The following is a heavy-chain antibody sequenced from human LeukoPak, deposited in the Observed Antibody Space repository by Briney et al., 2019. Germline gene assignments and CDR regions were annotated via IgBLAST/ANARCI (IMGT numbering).Heavy chain of an antibody. CDR2: MYHSGST. CDR3: ARGPRFGELLWHWFDP. J-gene: IGHJ5*02. CDR1: GYSISSGHY. D-gene: IGHD3-10*01. V-gene: IGHV4-38-2*02. Sequence: ASETLSLTCTVSGYSISSGHYWGWIRQPPGKGLEWIGSMYHSGSTYYNPPLKSRVTISEDTSKNQFSLKLRSVTAADTAVYYCARGPRFGELLWHWFDPWGQGTLVTVSS.